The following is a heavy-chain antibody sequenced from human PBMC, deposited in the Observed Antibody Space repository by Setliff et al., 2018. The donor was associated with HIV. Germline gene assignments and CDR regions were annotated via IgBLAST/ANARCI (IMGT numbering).Heavy chain of an antibody. D-gene: IGHD6-6*01. V-gene: IGHV4-39*07. CDR3: ARSGSSSPYYFDY. CDR2: IYYSGNT. J-gene: IGHJ4*02. CDR1: GGSISSSSYY. Sequence: PSETLSLTCTVSGGSISSSSYYWGWIRQPPGKGLEWIGTIYYSGNTYYNPSLKSRVTISVDTSKNQISLKLSSVTAADTAVYYCARSGSSSPYYFDYWGQGTLVTVSS.